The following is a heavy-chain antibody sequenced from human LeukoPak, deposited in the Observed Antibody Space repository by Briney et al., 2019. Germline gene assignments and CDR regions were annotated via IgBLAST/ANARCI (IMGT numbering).Heavy chain of an antibody. CDR2: VDPEDGET. Sequence: VKIPCKASGYTFTDYYMHWVQQAPGKGLEWMGRVDPEDGETIYAEKFQGRVTITADTSTDTAYMELSSLRSEDTAVYYCATDRIVVVPAAPQGDAFDIWGQGTMVTVSS. CDR3: ATDRIVVVPAAPQGDAFDI. D-gene: IGHD2-2*01. CDR1: GYTFTDYY. J-gene: IGHJ3*02. V-gene: IGHV1-69-2*01.